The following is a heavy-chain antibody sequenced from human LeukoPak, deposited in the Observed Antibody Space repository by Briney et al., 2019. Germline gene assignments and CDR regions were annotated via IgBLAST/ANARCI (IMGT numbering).Heavy chain of an antibody. CDR2: ISSSSSYI. V-gene: IGHV3-21*04. Sequence: GGSLRLSCAASGFTFSSYSMNWVRQAPGKGLEWVSSISSSSSYIYYAGSVKGRFTISRDNSKNTLYLQMNSLRAEDTAVYYCAKETTRTFDYWGQGTLVTVSS. CDR1: GFTFSSYS. D-gene: IGHD1-7*01. CDR3: AKETTRTFDY. J-gene: IGHJ4*02.